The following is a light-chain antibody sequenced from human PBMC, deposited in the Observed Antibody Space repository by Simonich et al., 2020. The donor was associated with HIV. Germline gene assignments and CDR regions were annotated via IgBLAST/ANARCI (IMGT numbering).Light chain of an antibody. CDR3: QQYHHLPLT. CDR1: QDISNS. J-gene: IGKJ4*01. Sequence: DIQMTQSPSSLSASVGDRVTITRQASQDISNSLNWYQQKPGKAPKLLIFDASNLETGVPSRFSGSASGTDFTFTISSLQPEDIATYYCQQYHHLPLTFAGGTKVEIK. CDR2: DAS. V-gene: IGKV1-33*01.